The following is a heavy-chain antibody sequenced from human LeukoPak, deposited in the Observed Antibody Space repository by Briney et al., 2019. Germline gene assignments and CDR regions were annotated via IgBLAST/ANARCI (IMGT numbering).Heavy chain of an antibody. CDR1: GGSISSSSYY. Sequence: KPSETLSLTCTVSGGSISSSSYYWGWIRQPPGKGLEWIGSIYYSGSTYYNPSLKGRVTISVDTSKNQLSLKLSSVTAADTAVYYCARSVYGVVITHDAFDIWGQGTMVTVSS. V-gene: IGHV4-39*01. D-gene: IGHD3-3*01. CDR3: ARSVYGVVITHDAFDI. CDR2: IYYSGST. J-gene: IGHJ3*02.